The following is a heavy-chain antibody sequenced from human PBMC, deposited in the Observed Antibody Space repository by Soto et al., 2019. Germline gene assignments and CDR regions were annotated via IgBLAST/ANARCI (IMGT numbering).Heavy chain of an antibody. CDR2: IYSAGST. J-gene: IGHJ4*02. CDR3: ARAREPEYSSAIFFDI. D-gene: IGHD5-18*01. CDR1: GLTVSSSY. Sequence: GGSLRLSCAASGLTVSSSYMSWVRQAPGKGLQWVSVIYSAGSTYYANSVKGRFTISRDISTNMVYHQMSSLTDEDTDVYYCARAREPEYSSAIFFDIWGQGALVTVSS. V-gene: IGHV3-53*01.